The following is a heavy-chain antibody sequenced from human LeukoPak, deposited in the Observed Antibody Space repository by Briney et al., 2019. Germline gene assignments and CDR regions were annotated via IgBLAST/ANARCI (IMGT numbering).Heavy chain of an antibody. D-gene: IGHD2-2*01. CDR3: ARSSPRDIVVVPAAITWFDP. V-gene: IGHV1-69*04. J-gene: IGHJ5*02. CDR2: IIPIFGIA. Sequence: ASVKVSCKASGGTFSSYAISWVRQAPGQGLEWMGRIIPIFGIANYAQKFQGRVTITADKSTSTAYMELSSLRSEDTAVYYCARSSPRDIVVVPAAITWFDPWGQGTLVTVSS. CDR1: GGTFSSYA.